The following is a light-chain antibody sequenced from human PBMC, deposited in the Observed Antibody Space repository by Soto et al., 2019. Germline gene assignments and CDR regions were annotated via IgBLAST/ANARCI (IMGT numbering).Light chain of an antibody. V-gene: IGKV4-1*01. CDR1: QNILYSSNNKNY. CDR3: QQYYSSRT. CDR2: WAS. J-gene: IGKJ1*01. Sequence: DIVITQYPDSLAVSLGERATINCKSSQNILYSSNNKNYLAWYQQKPGQPPKLLIYWASTRESGVPDRFTGSGSGTDFTLTISSLQAEDVAVYYCQQYYSSRTFGQGTKVEI.